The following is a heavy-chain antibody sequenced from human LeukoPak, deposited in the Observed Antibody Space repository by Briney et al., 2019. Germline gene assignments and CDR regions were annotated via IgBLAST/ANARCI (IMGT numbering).Heavy chain of an antibody. D-gene: IGHD3-10*01. V-gene: IGHV3-11*04. Sequence: PGGSLRLSCAASGFTFSDYYMSWIRQAPGKGLEWVSYISSSGSTIYYADSVKGRFTISRDNAKNSLYLQMNSLRAEDTAVYYCARVYIWFGELLRDFYGMDVWGQGTTVTVSS. CDR3: ARVYIWFGELLRDFYGMDV. CDR2: ISSSGSTI. CDR1: GFTFSDYY. J-gene: IGHJ6*02.